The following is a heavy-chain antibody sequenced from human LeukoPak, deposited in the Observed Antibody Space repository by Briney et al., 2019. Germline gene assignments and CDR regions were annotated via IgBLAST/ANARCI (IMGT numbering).Heavy chain of an antibody. V-gene: IGHV3-21*01. J-gene: IGHJ1*01. CDR3: ARDSSGWDAEYFQH. CDR1: GFTFSSYS. Sequence: PGGSLRLSCAASGFTFSSYSMNWVRQAPGKGLEWVSSISSSSSYIYYADSVKGRFTISRDNAKNSLYLQMNSLRAEDTAVYYCARDSSGWDAEYFQHWGQGTLVTVSS. CDR2: ISSSSSYI. D-gene: IGHD6-19*01.